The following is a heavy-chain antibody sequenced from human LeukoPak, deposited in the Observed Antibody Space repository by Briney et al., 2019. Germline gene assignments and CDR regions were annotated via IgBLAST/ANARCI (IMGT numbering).Heavy chain of an antibody. CDR2: IIPIFGTV. V-gene: IGHV1-69*05. D-gene: IGHD6-6*01. CDR1: GGTFSSYA. Sequence: ASVKVSCKASGGTFSSYAISWVRQAPGQGLEWMGGIIPIFGTVNYAQKFQGRVTITTDESTSTAYMELSSLRSEDTAVYYCARSFKQLYDAFDIWGQGTMVTVSS. J-gene: IGHJ3*02. CDR3: ARSFKQLYDAFDI.